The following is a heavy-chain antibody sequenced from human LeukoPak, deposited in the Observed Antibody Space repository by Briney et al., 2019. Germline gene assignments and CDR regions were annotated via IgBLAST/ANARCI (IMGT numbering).Heavy chain of an antibody. CDR1: GFTFSSYS. J-gene: IGHJ4*02. Sequence: GGSLRLSCAASGFTFSSYSMSWVRQAPGKGLEWVSSISSSSSYIYYADSVKGRFTISRDNSKNTLYLQMNSLRAEDTAVYYCARVSYTSYYDSSGYFGHWGQGTLVTVSS. V-gene: IGHV3-21*01. D-gene: IGHD3-22*01. CDR3: ARVSYTSYYDSSGYFGH. CDR2: ISSSSSYI.